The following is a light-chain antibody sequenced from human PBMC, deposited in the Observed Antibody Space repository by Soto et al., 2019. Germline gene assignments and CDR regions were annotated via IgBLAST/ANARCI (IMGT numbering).Light chain of an antibody. CDR2: GAS. V-gene: IGKV3-20*01. Sequence: EIVLTQSPGTLSLSPGERATLSCRASQSLTSNYFAWYQQKTGQAPRLLIYGASSRVTGIPDRFSGSGSGTDFSLTISRLEPEDFAVYYCQQYDNSPITFGQGTRLEIK. J-gene: IGKJ5*01. CDR3: QQYDNSPIT. CDR1: QSLTSNY.